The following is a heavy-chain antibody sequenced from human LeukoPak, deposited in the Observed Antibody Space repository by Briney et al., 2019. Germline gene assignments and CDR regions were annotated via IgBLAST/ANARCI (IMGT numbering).Heavy chain of an antibody. CDR1: GFSFTNFD. CDR3: ASNSGGHAFDI. J-gene: IGHJ3*02. Sequence: GGSLRLSCATAGFSFTNFDMNWVRQAPGKGLEWVSAISGSGGGTYYADSVKGRFTISRDNSKNTLYLQMNSLRAEDTAVYYCASNSGGHAFDIWGQGTMVTVSS. CDR2: ISGSGGGT. D-gene: IGHD3-3*02. V-gene: IGHV3-23*01.